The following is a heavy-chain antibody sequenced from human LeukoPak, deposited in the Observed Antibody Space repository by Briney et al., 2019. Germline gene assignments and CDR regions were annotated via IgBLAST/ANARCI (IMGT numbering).Heavy chain of an antibody. Sequence: PGGSVGLSCSASGFTFSSYAMHWVCQAPGKGLEYVSAISSNGGSTYYADSVKGRFTISRDNSKNTLYLQMSSLRAEDTAVYYCVSGSVDAFDIWGQGTIVTVSS. CDR3: VSGSVDAFDI. CDR1: GFTFSSYA. V-gene: IGHV3-64D*09. D-gene: IGHD3-22*01. J-gene: IGHJ3*02. CDR2: ISSNGGST.